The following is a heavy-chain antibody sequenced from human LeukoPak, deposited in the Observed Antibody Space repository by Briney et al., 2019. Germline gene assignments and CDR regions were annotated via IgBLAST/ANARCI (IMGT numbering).Heavy chain of an antibody. CDR1: GYPFTGYY. V-gene: IGHV1-2*02. J-gene: IGHJ4*02. CDR3: ARTSGYDFGTDLSH. CDR2: INPDSGGT. D-gene: IGHD5-12*01. Sequence: GAPVKPCYTASGYPFTGYYLHWVRQSPGQGLEWMGWINPDSGGTDYEQKFQGRVTMTRDTSISTAYMELSRLRSDDTAVYYCARTSGYDFGTDLSHWGQGPLVTVSS.